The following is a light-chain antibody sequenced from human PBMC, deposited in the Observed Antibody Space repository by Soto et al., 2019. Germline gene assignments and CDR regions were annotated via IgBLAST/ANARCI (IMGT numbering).Light chain of an antibody. J-gene: IGKJ2*03. CDR3: QQYNSYLYS. CDR1: QSIGRW. CDR2: DAS. V-gene: IGKV1-5*01. Sequence: DIQMTQSPSTLPASVGDTVTITCRASQSIGRWLAWYQQRPGKAPKLLIYDASNLESGVPSRFSGRRSGTEFTLTISSLQPDDFATYYCQQYNSYLYSFGQGTKLEI.